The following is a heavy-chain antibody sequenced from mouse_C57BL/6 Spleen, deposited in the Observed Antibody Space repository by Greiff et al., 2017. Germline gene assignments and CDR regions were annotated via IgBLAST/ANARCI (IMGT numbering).Heavy chain of an antibody. Sequence: QVQLPQPGAALVKPGASVQLSCTASGYTFPSYWMPWVKQRPGQGLEWIGEIDPSDSYTNYNQKFTGKATLTVDTSSSTAYMQLSSLTSEDSAVYYCARDAMDDWGQGTSVTVSS. V-gene: IGHV1-50*01. CDR2: IDPSDSYT. CDR1: GYTFPSYW. J-gene: IGHJ4*01. CDR3: ARDAMDD.